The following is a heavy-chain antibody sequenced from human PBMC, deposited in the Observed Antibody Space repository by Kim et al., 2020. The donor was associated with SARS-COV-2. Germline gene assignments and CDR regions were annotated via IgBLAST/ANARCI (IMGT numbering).Heavy chain of an antibody. V-gene: IGHV4-31*03. CDR2: IYYSGST. D-gene: IGHD1-26*01. Sequence: SETLSLTCTVSGGSISSGGYYWSWIRQHPGKGLEWIGYIYYSGSTYYNPSLKSRVTISVDTSKNQFSLKLSSVTAADTAVYYCARGHKWEGGLFDYWGQGTLVTVSS. CDR3: ARGHKWEGGLFDY. CDR1: GGSISSGGYY. J-gene: IGHJ4*02.